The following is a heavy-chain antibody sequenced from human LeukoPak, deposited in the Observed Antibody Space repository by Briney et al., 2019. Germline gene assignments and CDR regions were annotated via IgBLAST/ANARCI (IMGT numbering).Heavy chain of an antibody. CDR2: IYPSDGST. V-gene: IGHV1-46*01. CDR1: GHIVTSNY. CDR3: ARDQEAFDY. Sequence: SVKVSCEASGHIVTSNYIHWVRQAPGQGLEWMGMIYPSDGSTSYAQKFQGRVTVTRDTSTSTVHMELSGLRSEDTAVYYCARDQEAFDYWGQGTLVTVSS. J-gene: IGHJ4*02.